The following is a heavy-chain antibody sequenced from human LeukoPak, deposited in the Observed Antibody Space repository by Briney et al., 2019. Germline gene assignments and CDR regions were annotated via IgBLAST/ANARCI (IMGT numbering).Heavy chain of an antibody. CDR1: GGSISSYY. CDR2: IYYSGCT. Sequence: PPETLSLTCTDSGGSISSYYWSWIRQPPRKGLEWIGYIYYSGCTNYNATLKIRVTIAIDTSKNQFYLKLSSVTAADTAVYYCARDDYYGFVAFDIWGQGTMVTVSS. J-gene: IGHJ3*02. CDR3: ARDDYYGFVAFDI. V-gene: IGHV4-59*12. D-gene: IGHD3-22*01.